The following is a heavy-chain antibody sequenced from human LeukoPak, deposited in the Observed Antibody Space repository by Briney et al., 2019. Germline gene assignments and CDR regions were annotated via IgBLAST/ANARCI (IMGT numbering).Heavy chain of an antibody. D-gene: IGHD2-8*01. CDR2: IYSDGVNK. Sequence: WGSLTLSCAASGFTLGNHCMHWVRQAPGKGLEWVAIIYSDGVNKYCADSMKGRFTISRATSKNTLFLEMESLRTEDTAVYYCARHRGSVFKGYMDVWGKGTTVTVSS. CDR1: GFTLGNHC. CDR3: ARHRGSVFKGYMDV. J-gene: IGHJ6*03. V-gene: IGHV3-33*01.